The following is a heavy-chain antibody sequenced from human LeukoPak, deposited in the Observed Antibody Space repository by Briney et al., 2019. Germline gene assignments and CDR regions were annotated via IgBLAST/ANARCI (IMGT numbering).Heavy chain of an antibody. J-gene: IGHJ4*02. CDR3: AKNTRRYYCGSGVDYFDY. D-gene: IGHD3-10*01. CDR2: IWYDGSNK. V-gene: IGHV3-33*06. Sequence: TGGSLRLSCAASGFTFSSYGMHWVRQAPGKGLEWVAVIWYDGSNKYYADSVKGRFTISRDNSKNTLYLQMNSLRAEDTAVYYCAKNTRRYYCGSGVDYFDYWGQGTLVTVSS. CDR1: GFTFSSYG.